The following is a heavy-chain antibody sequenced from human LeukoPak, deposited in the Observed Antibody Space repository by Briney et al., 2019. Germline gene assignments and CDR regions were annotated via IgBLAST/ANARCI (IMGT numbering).Heavy chain of an antibody. Sequence: GGSLRLSCAASGFTFSSYGMHWVRQAPGKGLEWVALISYDGSNKYYADSVKGRFTISRDNSKNTLYLQMNSLRAEDTAVYYCAKDLDYGDYNALDYWGQGTLVTVSS. J-gene: IGHJ4*02. CDR3: AKDLDYGDYNALDY. CDR1: GFTFSSYG. CDR2: ISYDGSNK. D-gene: IGHD4-17*01. V-gene: IGHV3-30*18.